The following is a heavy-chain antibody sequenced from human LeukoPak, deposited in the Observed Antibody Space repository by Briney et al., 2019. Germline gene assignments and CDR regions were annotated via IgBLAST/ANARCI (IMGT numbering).Heavy chain of an antibody. J-gene: IGHJ6*02. D-gene: IGHD6-13*01. Sequence: SVKVSCKASGGTFISYAISWVRQAAGQGLEWMGGIIPIFGTANYAQKFQGRVTITADESTSTAYMELSSLRSEDTAVYYCARGSFGSSSWYDYYYGMDVWGQGTTVTVSS. CDR3: ARGSFGSSSWYDYYYGMDV. V-gene: IGHV1-69*13. CDR1: GGTFISYA. CDR2: IIPIFGTA.